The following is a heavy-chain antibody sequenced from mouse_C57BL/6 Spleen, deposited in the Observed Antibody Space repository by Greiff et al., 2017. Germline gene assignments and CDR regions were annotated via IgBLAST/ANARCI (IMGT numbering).Heavy chain of an antibody. J-gene: IGHJ3*01. CDR3: TTFEGFAY. CDR1: GFNIKDSY. V-gene: IGHV14-1*01. CDR2: IDPEDDDT. Sequence: VQLKQSGAELVRPGASVKFSCTASGFNIKDSYMHWVKQRPEQGLEWIGRIDPEDDDTEYAPKFQGKATMTADTSANTAYLQHSNLTSEDPAVCYCTTFEGFAYWGQGTLVTVSA.